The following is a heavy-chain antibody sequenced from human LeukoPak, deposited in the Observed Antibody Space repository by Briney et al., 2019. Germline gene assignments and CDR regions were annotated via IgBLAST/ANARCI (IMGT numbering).Heavy chain of an antibody. CDR1: GFTFSSYA. V-gene: IGHV3-23*01. CDR2: LTGSGGST. D-gene: IGHD2-2*01. J-gene: IGHJ4*02. CDR3: AKDLAPAAY. Sequence: GGSLRLSCAASGFTFSSYAMSWVRQAPGKGLEWVSALTGSGGSTYYADSVKGWFTISRDNSKKTLFLQMNSLRAEDTAVYYCAKDLAPAAYWGQGTLVTVSS.